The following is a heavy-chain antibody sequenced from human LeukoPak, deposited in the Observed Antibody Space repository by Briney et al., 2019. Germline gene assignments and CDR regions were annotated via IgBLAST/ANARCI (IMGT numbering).Heavy chain of an antibody. Sequence: ASVKVSCKASGYTFTGYYMHWVRQAPGQGLEWMGWINPNSGGTNYAQKFQGRVTMTRDTSISTAYMELSRLRSDDTAVYYCARVSGTAMGAAFDIWGQGTMVTVSS. CDR2: INPNSGGT. J-gene: IGHJ3*02. CDR1: GYTFTGYY. CDR3: ARVSGTAMGAAFDI. D-gene: IGHD5-18*01. V-gene: IGHV1-2*02.